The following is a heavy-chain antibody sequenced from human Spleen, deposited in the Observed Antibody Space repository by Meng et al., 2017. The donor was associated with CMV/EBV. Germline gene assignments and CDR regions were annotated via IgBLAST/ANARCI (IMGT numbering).Heavy chain of an antibody. V-gene: IGHV3-30*04. CDR3: ATLGSDYGGNSGAFDI. CDR2: ISYDGSNK. J-gene: IGHJ3*02. CDR1: GFTFSSYA. D-gene: IGHD4-23*01. Sequence: GESLKISCAASGFTFSSYAMHWVRQAPGKGLEWVAVISYDGSNKCYADSVKGRFTISRDNSKNTLYLQMNSLRAEDTAVYYCATLGSDYGGNSGAFDIWGQGTMVTVSS.